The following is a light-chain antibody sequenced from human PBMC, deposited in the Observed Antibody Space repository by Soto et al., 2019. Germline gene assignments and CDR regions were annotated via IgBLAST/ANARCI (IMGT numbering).Light chain of an antibody. J-gene: IGLJ3*02. CDR1: RSNIGTNY. CDR2: SNS. CDR3: AAWDDSLSGPV. Sequence: QSVLTQPPSASGPPGQRVTISCSGRRSNIGTNYVYWYQQFPGTAPKLLIYSNSHRPSGVTDRCSGSKSGTSASLAISGLRSDDEADYYCAAWDDSLSGPVFGGGTKLTVL. V-gene: IGLV1-47*02.